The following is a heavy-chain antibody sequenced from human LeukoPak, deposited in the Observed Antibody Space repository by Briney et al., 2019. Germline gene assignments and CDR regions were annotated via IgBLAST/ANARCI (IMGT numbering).Heavy chain of an antibody. Sequence: GGSLRLSCAASGFTFSSSAMSWVRQAPGKGLEWVSSISGSGSGGSTYYADSVKGRFTISRDNSKNTLYLQMNSLRAEDTAVYYCAKRRSPMVRGVNVDYWGQGTLVTVSS. CDR3: AKRRSPMVRGVNVDY. J-gene: IGHJ4*02. CDR2: ISGSGSGGST. CDR1: GFTFSSSA. D-gene: IGHD3-10*01. V-gene: IGHV3-23*01.